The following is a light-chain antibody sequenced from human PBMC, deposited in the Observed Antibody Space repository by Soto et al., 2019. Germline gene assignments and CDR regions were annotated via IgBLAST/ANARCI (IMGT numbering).Light chain of an antibody. Sequence: TKSQPSLSASVGDRVTITCRASQGISSYLAWYQQKPGKAPKLLIYAASTLQSGVPSRFSGSGSGTDFTLTISSLQPEDFATYYCQQSYSTPPGFGQGTRLEIK. CDR3: QQSYSTPPG. J-gene: IGKJ5*01. CDR1: QGISSY. V-gene: IGKV1-39*01. CDR2: AAS.